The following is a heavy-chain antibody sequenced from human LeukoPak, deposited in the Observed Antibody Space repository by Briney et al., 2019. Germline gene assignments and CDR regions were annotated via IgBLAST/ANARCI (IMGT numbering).Heavy chain of an antibody. V-gene: IGHV3-15*01. CDR1: GLTFSNAL. J-gene: IGHJ5*02. CDR3: YSSGRGP. CDR2: IKSKTAGGAT. Sequence: PGGSLRLSCEASGLTFSNALMTWVRQTPGKGLEWVGRIKSKTAGGATDYAAPVKGRFTISRDDSEKTAFLQMNCLQSEDTAVYFCYSSGRGPWGQGTLVIVSS. D-gene: IGHD3-10*01.